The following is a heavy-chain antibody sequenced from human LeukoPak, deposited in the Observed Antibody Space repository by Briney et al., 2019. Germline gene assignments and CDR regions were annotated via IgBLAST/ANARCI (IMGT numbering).Heavy chain of an antibody. CDR1: GFTFNNYG. CDR3: AKGPLRGTAAAIDY. J-gene: IGHJ4*02. Sequence: GGSLRLSCAASGFTFNNYGMHWVRQAPGKGLEWVAVISYDGRNIHYPDSVKGGFTISRDISTDTLWLQMDSLRTEDTAVYYCAKGPLRGTAAAIDYWGQGTLVTVSS. V-gene: IGHV3-30*18. CDR2: ISYDGRNI. D-gene: IGHD2-2*01.